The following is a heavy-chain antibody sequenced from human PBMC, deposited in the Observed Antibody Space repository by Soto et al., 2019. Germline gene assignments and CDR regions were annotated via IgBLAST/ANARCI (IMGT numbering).Heavy chain of an antibody. J-gene: IGHJ4*02. Sequence: QVQLVESGGGVVQPGRSLRLSCAASRFTFSNYGMQWVRQARGKGLEWVAVIWYDGSNKYYADSVKGRFTIYRDNSKNTLYLQMNNLRAEDTAVYYCARDLGYDYFDYWGQGTLVTVSS. V-gene: IGHV3-33*01. CDR1: RFTFSNYG. D-gene: IGHD5-12*01. CDR2: IWYDGSNK. CDR3: ARDLGYDYFDY.